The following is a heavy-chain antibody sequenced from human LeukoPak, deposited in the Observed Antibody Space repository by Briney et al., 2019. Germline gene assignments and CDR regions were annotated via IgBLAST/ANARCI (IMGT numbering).Heavy chain of an antibody. Sequence: SETLSLTCAVSGGSISSGGHSWSWIRQPPGKGLEWIGYISYSGNTYYNPSLKSRVTISVDTSKNQFSLKLSSVTAADTAVYYCARDNYYDSSGYYYGGSTGNWFDPWGQGTLVTVSS. V-gene: IGHV4-30-4*07. D-gene: IGHD3-22*01. J-gene: IGHJ5*02. CDR2: ISYSGNT. CDR1: GGSISSGGHS. CDR3: ARDNYYDSSGYYYGGSTGNWFDP.